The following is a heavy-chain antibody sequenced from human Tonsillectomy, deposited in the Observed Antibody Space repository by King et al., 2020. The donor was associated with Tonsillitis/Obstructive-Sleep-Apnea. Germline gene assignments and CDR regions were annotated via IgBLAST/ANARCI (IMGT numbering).Heavy chain of an antibody. D-gene: IGHD3-10*01. CDR1: GYTFTDHY. CDR3: ARDRDYYASGRYFYGMDV. Sequence: VQLVESGAEVKKPGASAKVSCKTSGYTFTDHYIHWVRQAPGQGLEWMGWINPYSDDTHYAQKFQGRVTMTRNTSIRTVYMELSRLRSDDTAVYYCARDRDYYASGRYFYGMDVWGQGTTVTVSS. CDR2: INPYSDDT. J-gene: IGHJ6*02. V-gene: IGHV1-2*02.